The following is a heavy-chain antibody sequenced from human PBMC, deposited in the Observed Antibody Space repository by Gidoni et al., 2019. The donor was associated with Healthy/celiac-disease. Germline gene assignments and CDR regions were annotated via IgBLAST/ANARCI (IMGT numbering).Heavy chain of an antibody. V-gene: IGHV4-34*01. CDR2: INHSGST. J-gene: IGHJ4*02. CDR3: ARVPHSIAARQMSYFDY. CDR1: GGSFSGYY. D-gene: IGHD6-6*01. Sequence: QVQLQQWGAGLLKPSETLSLTCAVYGGSFSGYYWSWIRQPPGKGLEWIGEINHSGSTNYNPSLKSRVTISVDTSKNQFSLKLSSVTAADTAVYYCARVPHSIAARQMSYFDYWGQGTLVTVSS.